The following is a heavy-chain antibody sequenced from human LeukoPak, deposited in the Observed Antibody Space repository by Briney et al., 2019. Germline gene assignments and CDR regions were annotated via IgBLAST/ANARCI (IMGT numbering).Heavy chain of an antibody. CDR3: AHLHPYYDSTAPDY. V-gene: IGHV2-5*01. J-gene: IGHJ4*02. CDR1: GFSLSTSGVG. Sequence: KRSGPTLVNPTQTLTLTCTFSGFSLSTSGVGVGWIRQPPGKALEWLALIYWDDKRYSPSLKSRLTITKDTSKNQVVLTMTNMDPVDTATYYCAHLHPYYDSTAPDYWGQGTLVTVSS. D-gene: IGHD3-22*01. CDR2: IYWDDK.